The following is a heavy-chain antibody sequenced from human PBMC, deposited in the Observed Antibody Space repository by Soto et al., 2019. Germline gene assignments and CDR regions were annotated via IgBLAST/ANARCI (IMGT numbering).Heavy chain of an antibody. J-gene: IGHJ4*02. V-gene: IGHV1-69*01. D-gene: IGHD4-17*01. Sequence: QVQLVQSGAEVKKPGSSVKVSCKASGGTFSSYAISWVRQAPGQGLEWMGGIIPLFGTANYAQKVQGRVTITADESTSTAYMELSSVRSEDTAVYYCARGLDYGGFLYFDYWCQGTLVTVSS. CDR1: GGTFSSYA. CDR2: IIPLFGTA. CDR3: ARGLDYGGFLYFDY.